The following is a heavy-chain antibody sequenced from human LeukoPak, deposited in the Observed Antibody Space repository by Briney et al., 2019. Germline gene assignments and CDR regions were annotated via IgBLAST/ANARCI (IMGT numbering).Heavy chain of an antibody. CDR3: AKDRGYCSGGSCYTYDAFDS. CDR2: ISGSGNT. D-gene: IGHD2-15*01. J-gene: IGHJ3*01. Sequence: GGSLRLSCAASGFAFSSYLMSWVRQAPGKGLEWVSTISGSGNTYCADSVKGRFTISRDNSRNTLYLQMNSLRAEDTAVYYCAKDRGYCSGGSCYTYDAFDSWGQGTMVTVSS. CDR1: GFAFSSYL. V-gene: IGHV3-23*01.